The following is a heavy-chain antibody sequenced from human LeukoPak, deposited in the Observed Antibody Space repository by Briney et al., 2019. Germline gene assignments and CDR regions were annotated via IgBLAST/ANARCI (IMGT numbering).Heavy chain of an antibody. J-gene: IGHJ5*02. D-gene: IGHD3-10*01. CDR3: AREGKDYYGSGSP. CDR2: IYSGGST. Sequence: GGSLRLSCAASGFTVSSNYMSWVRQAPGKGLEWVSVIYSGGSTYYADSVKGRFTISRDNSKNTLYLQMNSLRAEDTAVYYCAREGKDYYGSGSPWGQGTLVTVSS. V-gene: IGHV3-66*01. CDR1: GFTVSSNY.